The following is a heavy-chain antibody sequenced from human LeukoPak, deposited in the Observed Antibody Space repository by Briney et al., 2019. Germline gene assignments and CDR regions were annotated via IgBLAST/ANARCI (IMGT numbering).Heavy chain of an antibody. CDR2: ISGSGGST. CDR3: AVQRTLWQQVLDH. D-gene: IGHD6-13*01. V-gene: IGHV3-23*01. Sequence: GGSLRLSCAASGFTFSSYAMSWVRQAPGKGLEWVSGISGSGGSTYYADSVKGRFTISRDNSKNTLYLQMNSLRAEDTAVYYCAVQRTLWQQVLDHWGQGVLVTVSS. CDR1: GFTFSSYA. J-gene: IGHJ4*02.